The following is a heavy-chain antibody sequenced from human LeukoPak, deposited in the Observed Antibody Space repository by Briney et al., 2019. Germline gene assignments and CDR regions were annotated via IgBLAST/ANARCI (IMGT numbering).Heavy chain of an antibody. V-gene: IGHV3-53*01. CDR3: ARDAPSGWFDP. J-gene: IGHJ5*02. D-gene: IGHD3-10*01. CDR2: IYSGGST. CDR1: GGSISSYY. Sequence: ETLSLTCTVSGGSISSYYWNWIRQPPGKGLEWVSVIYSGGSTYYADSVKGRFTISRDNSKNTLYLQMNSLRAEDTAVYYCARDAPSGWFDPWGQGTLVTVSS.